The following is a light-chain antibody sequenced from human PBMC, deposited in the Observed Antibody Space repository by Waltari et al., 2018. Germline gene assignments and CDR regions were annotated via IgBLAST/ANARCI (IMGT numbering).Light chain of an antibody. CDR2: YAS. V-gene: IGKV1-16*01. CDR1: QGISSY. Sequence: DIQMTQSPSSLSASVGDTVTITCRASQGISSYLAWYQQKPGKAPKPLIYYASNLESRVPSRFSGSGAGTEFTLTISSLQPEDFATYYCKQYNSAPYSFGQGTKVEIK. J-gene: IGKJ2*03. CDR3: KQYNSAPYS.